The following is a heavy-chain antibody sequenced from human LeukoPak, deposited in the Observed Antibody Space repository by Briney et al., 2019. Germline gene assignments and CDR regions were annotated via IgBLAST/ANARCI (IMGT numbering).Heavy chain of an antibody. J-gene: IGHJ4*02. CDR2: IKSKTDGGTT. CDR1: GFTFNNAW. V-gene: IGHV3-15*01. Sequence: GGSLRLSCAASGFTFNNAWMNWVRQAPGKGLEWVGRIKSKTDGGTTDYAASVKGRFTISTDDSKKTLYMQMNSLKTEDTAMYYCTGRNFDYWGQGTLVTVSS. CDR3: TGRNFDY.